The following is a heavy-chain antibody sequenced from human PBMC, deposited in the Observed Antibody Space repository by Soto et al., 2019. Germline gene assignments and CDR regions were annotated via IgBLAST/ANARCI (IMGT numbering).Heavy chain of an antibody. J-gene: IGHJ6*02. CDR3: ARLPITMLRGARYNYVMDV. Sequence: ASVKVSCKASGYTFTGYYMHWVRQAPGQGLEWMGWINPNSGGTTYAQKFQGRATMTRDTSISTAYMELSRLRSDDTAVYYCARLPITMLRGARYNYVMDVWGQGTTVTVSS. CDR2: INPNSGGT. V-gene: IGHV1-2*02. D-gene: IGHD3-10*01. CDR1: GYTFTGYY.